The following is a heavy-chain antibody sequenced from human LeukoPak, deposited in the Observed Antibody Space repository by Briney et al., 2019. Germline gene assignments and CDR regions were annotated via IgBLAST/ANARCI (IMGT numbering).Heavy chain of an antibody. D-gene: IGHD6-13*01. CDR3: ARAGGSSWHNNWFDP. Sequence: PGGSLRLSCAASGFTFSSYSMNWVRQAPGKGLEWVSSISSSSSYIYYADSVKGRFTVSRDNAKNSLYLQMNSLRAEDTAVYYCARAGGSSWHNNWFDPWGQGTLVTVSS. CDR1: GFTFSSYS. V-gene: IGHV3-21*01. J-gene: IGHJ5*02. CDR2: ISSSSSYI.